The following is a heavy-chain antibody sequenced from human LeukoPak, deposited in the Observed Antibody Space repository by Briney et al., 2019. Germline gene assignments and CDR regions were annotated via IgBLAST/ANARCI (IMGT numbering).Heavy chain of an antibody. Sequence: TGGSLRLSCGVSGFIFGDYAMDWVRQAPGKGPEWVSVISYDGSQKYYADSVKGRFTISRDNSKNTLYLQMSSLRAEDMAVYYCARGENYRFDYWGQGTLVTVSS. D-gene: IGHD1-7*01. V-gene: IGHV3-30-3*01. CDR2: ISYDGSQK. J-gene: IGHJ4*02. CDR1: GFIFGDYA. CDR3: ARGENYRFDY.